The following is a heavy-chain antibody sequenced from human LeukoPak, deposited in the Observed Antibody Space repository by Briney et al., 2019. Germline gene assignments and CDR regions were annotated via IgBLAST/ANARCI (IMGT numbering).Heavy chain of an antibody. CDR2: IKQDGREK. V-gene: IGHV3-7*03. Sequence: GGSLRLSCAASGFTLSSYWMSWVRQAPGKGLEWVANIKQDGREKYYVDSVKGRFTISRDNAKNSLYLQMNSLRAEDTAVYYCATIAVEVCYDYWGQGTLVTVSS. J-gene: IGHJ4*02. CDR1: GFTLSSYW. CDR3: ATIAVEVCYDY. D-gene: IGHD6-19*01.